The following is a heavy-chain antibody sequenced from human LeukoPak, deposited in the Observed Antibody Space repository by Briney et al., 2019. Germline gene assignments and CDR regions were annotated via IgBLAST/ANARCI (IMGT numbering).Heavy chain of an antibody. J-gene: IGHJ4*02. D-gene: IGHD5-24*01. V-gene: IGHV4-59*01. CDR3: TRDRRDGYNYVDI. CDR2: ISYSGST. Sequence: SETLSLTCTVSGGSISNYYWSWIRQPPGKGLEWIGYISYSGSTEYNPSLKSRVTISVDTSKNQSSLKLNSLTPADTAIYYCTRDRRDGYNYVDIWGQGTMVTVSS. CDR1: GGSISNYY.